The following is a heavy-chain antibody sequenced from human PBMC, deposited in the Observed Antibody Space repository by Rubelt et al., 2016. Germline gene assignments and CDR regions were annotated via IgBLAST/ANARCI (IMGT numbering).Heavy chain of an antibody. Sequence: QVQLQQWGEGLLKPSETLSLTCVVSGGSFSGYSWSWVRQPPEKGLEWIGDVNHAAVTVYSPSLKSRVTISLDTSKNHLSLRVDSVTAADTAVYYCASRYQLLPPLIWGQGTMVTVSS. D-gene: IGHD2-2*01. CDR1: GGSFSGYS. J-gene: IGHJ3*02. CDR3: ASRYQLLPPLI. V-gene: IGHV4-34*02. CDR2: VNHAAVT.